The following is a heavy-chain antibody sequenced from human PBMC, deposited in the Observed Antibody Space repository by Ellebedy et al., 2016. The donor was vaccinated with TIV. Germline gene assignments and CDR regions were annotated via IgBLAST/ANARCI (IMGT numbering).Heavy chain of an antibody. CDR1: GFTFSSYG. V-gene: IGHV3-30*03. Sequence: GGSLRLXCAASGFTFSSYGMHWVRQAPGKGLEWVAVISYDGSNKYYADSVKGRFTISRDNAKNSLYLQMNSLRDEDTAVYYCARGVGALGYWGQGTLVTVSS. CDR3: ARGVGALGY. J-gene: IGHJ4*02. D-gene: IGHD1-26*01. CDR2: ISYDGSNK.